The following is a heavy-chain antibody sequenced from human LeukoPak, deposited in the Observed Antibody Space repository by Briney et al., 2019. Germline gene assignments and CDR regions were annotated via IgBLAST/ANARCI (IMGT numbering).Heavy chain of an antibody. J-gene: IGHJ4*02. CDR2: IVPLFGRA. Sequence: ASVKVSCKASGGSFSSYTISWVRQAPGHGLEGMGGIVPLFGRANYAQKFHGRVTIMTDESKTTTYMELNSLRSEDTAVYYCASPSAMISSGYYSKYYFDYWGQGTLVTVSS. V-gene: IGHV1-69*05. D-gene: IGHD3-22*01. CDR3: ASPSAMISSGYYSKYYFDY. CDR1: GGSFSSYT.